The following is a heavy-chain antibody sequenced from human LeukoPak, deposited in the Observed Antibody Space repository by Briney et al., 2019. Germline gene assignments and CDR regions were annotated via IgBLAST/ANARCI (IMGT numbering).Heavy chain of an antibody. V-gene: IGHV4-59*01. D-gene: IGHD3-10*01. CDR2: IYYSGST. CDR3: ASDYGSGNTQIFDY. J-gene: IGHJ4*02. Sequence: PSETLSLTCTVSGGSISSYYWSWIRQPPGKGLEWIGYIYYSGSTNYNPSLKSRVTISIDTSKKQFSLKLTSMTAADTAMYYCASDYGSGNTQIFDYWGQGTLVTVSS. CDR1: GGSISSYY.